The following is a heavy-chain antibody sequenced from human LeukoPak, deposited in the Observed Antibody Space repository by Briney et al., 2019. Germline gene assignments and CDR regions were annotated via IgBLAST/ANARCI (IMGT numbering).Heavy chain of an antibody. J-gene: IGHJ4*02. CDR2: IWYDGSNK. CDR1: GFTFNTYG. CDR3: VRDSGEIPNTYYYDSSGYLHY. Sequence: GGSLRLSCAASGFTFNTYGMHWVRQAPGKGLEWVAVIWYDGSNKYYVDSVRGRFTISRDNSKNTLYLQMNSLRAEDTAVYFCVRDSGEIPNTYYYDSSGYLHYWGPGTLVTVSS. D-gene: IGHD3-22*01. V-gene: IGHV3-33*01.